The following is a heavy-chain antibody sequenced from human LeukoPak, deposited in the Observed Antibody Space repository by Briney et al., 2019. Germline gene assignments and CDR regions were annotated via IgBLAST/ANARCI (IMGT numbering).Heavy chain of an antibody. V-gene: IGHV3-21*01. D-gene: IGHD5-18*01. CDR1: GFTFSSYS. J-gene: IGHJ4*02. CDR3: ARDSGYSYGYCGDY. CDR2: ISSSSSYI. Sequence: GGSLRLSCAASGFTFSSYSMNWVRQAPGKGLEWVSSISSSSSYIYYADSVKGRFTISRDNAKNSLYLQMNNLRAEDTAVCYCARDSGYSYGYCGDYWGQGTLVTVSS.